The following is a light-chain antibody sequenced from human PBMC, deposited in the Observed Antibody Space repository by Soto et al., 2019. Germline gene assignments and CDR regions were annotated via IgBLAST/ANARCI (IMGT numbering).Light chain of an antibody. CDR2: TND. J-gene: IGLJ1*01. Sequence: QSVLTQPPSASGTPGQRVTISCSGSTANIGTNTVNWFQHLPGSAPKLLIYTNDQRPSGVPDRFSGSRSGTSASLAISGLQSENEADYYCATWDVSVYVFGTGTR. CDR1: TANIGTNT. CDR3: ATWDVSVYV. V-gene: IGLV1-44*01.